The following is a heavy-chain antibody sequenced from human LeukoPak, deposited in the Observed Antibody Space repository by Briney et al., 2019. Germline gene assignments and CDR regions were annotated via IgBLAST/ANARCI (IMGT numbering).Heavy chain of an antibody. D-gene: IGHD2-2*02. CDR1: GGSISSYY. Sequence: SETLSLTCTVSGGSISSYYWSWIRQPPGKGLEWIGYIYYSGSINYNPSLKSRVTISVDTSKNQFSLKLSSVTAADTAVYYCARHGAHIPGYWGQGTLVTVSS. CDR3: ARHGAHIPGY. J-gene: IGHJ4*02. CDR2: IYYSGSI. V-gene: IGHV4-59*08.